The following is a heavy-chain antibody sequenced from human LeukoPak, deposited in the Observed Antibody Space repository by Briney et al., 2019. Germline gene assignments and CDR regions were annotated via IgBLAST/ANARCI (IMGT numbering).Heavy chain of an antibody. D-gene: IGHD3-16*01. CDR3: AEGLRLGEFDY. CDR2: IYYSGST. Sequence: PSETLSLTCTVSGGSISSYHWSWIRQPPGKGLEWIGYIYYSGSTNYNPSLKSRVTISVDTSKNQFSLKLSSVTAADTAVYYCAEGLRLGEFDYWGQGTLVTVSS. CDR1: GGSISSYH. J-gene: IGHJ4*02. V-gene: IGHV4-59*01.